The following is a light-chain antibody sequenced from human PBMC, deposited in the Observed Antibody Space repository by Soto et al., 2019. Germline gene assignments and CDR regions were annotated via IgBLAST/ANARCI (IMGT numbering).Light chain of an antibody. J-gene: IGLJ1*01. Sequence: QSALTQPASVSGSPGQSITISCTGTSSDIGGYNYVSWYQQLPGKVPKLIIYDVSNRPSGVSDRFSGSKSGHAASLTISGLHAEDEADYYCSSYTSTSTLYVFGTGTKLTVL. CDR1: SSDIGGYNY. CDR3: SSYTSTSTLYV. V-gene: IGLV2-14*03. CDR2: DVS.